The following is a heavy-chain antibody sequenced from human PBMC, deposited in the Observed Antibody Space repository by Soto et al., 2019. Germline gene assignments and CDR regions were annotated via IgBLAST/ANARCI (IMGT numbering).Heavy chain of an antibody. Sequence: EVQLVESGGRLVQPGGSLRLSCAASGFTFSSYSMNWVRQAPGKGLEWVSYISSSSSTIYYADSMKGRFTISRDNAKNSLYLQMNSLGVEDTAGYYCAVYDFWSVFDYWGQGTLVTVSS. J-gene: IGHJ4*02. CDR2: ISSSSSTI. V-gene: IGHV3-48*01. CDR3: AVYDFWSVFDY. CDR1: GFTFSSYS. D-gene: IGHD3-3*01.